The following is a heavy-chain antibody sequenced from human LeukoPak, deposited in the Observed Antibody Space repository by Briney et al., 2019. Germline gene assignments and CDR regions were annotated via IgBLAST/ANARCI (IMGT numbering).Heavy chain of an antibody. J-gene: IGHJ4*02. CDR2: IISSGTSI. CDR3: ARDSYYYDSSGPQV. Sequence: PGGSLRLPCVASGFTISSYSMNWVRQAPGKGLEWVSSIISSGTSIYYADSVKGRFTISRDNAKNSVYLQMNSLRAEDTAVYYCARDSYYYDSSGPQVWGQGTLVAVSS. D-gene: IGHD3-22*01. CDR1: GFTISSYS. V-gene: IGHV3-21*01.